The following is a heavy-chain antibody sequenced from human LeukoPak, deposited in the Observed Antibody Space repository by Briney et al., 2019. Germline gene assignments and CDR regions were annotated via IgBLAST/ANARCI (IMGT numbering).Heavy chain of an antibody. CDR1: GGSISSYY. Sequence: SETLSLTCTVSGGSISSYYWSWIRQPPGKGLEWIGYIYYSGSTNYNPSLKSRVTISVDTSKNQFCLKLSSVTAADTAVYYCARGGRELLIDYWGQGTLVTVSS. D-gene: IGHD1-26*01. J-gene: IGHJ4*02. CDR2: IYYSGST. V-gene: IGHV4-59*01. CDR3: ARGGRELLIDY.